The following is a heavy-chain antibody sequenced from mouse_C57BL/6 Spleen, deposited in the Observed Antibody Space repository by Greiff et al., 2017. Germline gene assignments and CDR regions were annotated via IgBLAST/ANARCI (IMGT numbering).Heavy chain of an antibody. V-gene: IGHV5-17*01. CDR1: GFTFSDYG. Sequence: EVKLVESGGGLVQPGGSLKLSCAASGFTFSDYGMHWVRQAPEKGLEWVAYISSGSSTIYYADTVKGRFTISRDNAKNTLFLQMTSLRSEDTAMYYCARPYYDYDEGYYFDYWGQGTTLTVSS. CDR2: ISSGSSTI. J-gene: IGHJ2*01. D-gene: IGHD2-4*01. CDR3: ARPYYDYDEGYYFDY.